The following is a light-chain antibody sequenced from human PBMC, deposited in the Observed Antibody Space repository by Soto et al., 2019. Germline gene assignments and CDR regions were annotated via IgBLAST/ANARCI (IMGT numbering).Light chain of an antibody. CDR1: SSDVGGYNY. J-gene: IGLJ2*01. CDR2: DVS. Sequence: QSALTQPASVSGSPGQSITISCTGTSSDVGGYNYVSWYQQHPGKAPKLMIYDVSNRPSGVSNRFSGSKSGNTASLTISGLQAEYAADYYCSSYTSSSTLLFGGGTKLTVL. V-gene: IGLV2-14*01. CDR3: SSYTSSSTLL.